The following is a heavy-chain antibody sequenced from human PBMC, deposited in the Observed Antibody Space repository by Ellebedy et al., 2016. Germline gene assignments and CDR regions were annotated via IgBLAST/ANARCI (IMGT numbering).Heavy chain of an antibody. D-gene: IGHD3-10*01. CDR2: IIPILGIA. J-gene: IGHJ2*01. CDR1: GGTFSSYA. Sequence: ASVKVSCKASGGTFSSYAISWVRQAPGQGLEWMGGIIPILGIANYAQKFQGRVTITADKSTSTAYMELSSLRSEDTAVYYCAGTDYYGSGVKGNWYFDLWGRGNLVTVSS. CDR3: AGTDYYGSGVKGNWYFDL. V-gene: IGHV1-69*10.